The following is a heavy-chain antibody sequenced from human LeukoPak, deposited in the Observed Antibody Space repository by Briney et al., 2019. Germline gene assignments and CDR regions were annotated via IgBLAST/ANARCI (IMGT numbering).Heavy chain of an antibody. J-gene: IGHJ5*02. D-gene: IGHD4-23*01. CDR1: GYTFTSYR. V-gene: IGHV1-18*01. Sequence: ASVKVSCKASGYTFTSYRIVWVRLAPGQGLEWMGWISAYTGNANYAQKLQGRVTMTTDTPTSTAYMDLRSLRSDDTAVYYCARVASTAVSPYNWFDPWGQGTLVTVSS. CDR3: ARVASTAVSPYNWFDP. CDR2: ISAYTGNA.